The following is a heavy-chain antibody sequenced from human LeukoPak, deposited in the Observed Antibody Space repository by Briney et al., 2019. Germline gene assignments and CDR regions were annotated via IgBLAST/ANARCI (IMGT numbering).Heavy chain of an antibody. J-gene: IGHJ6*02. CDR1: GGSISSSSYY. Sequence: PSETLSLTCTVSGGSISSSSYYWGWIRQPPGKGLEWIGYIYYSGSTNYNPSLKSRVTISVDTSKNQFSLRLTSVTAADTAVYYCARDFASGTGYYYFYGLDVWGQGTTVTVSS. CDR3: ARDFASGTGYYYFYGLDV. D-gene: IGHD6-19*01. V-gene: IGHV4-61*01. CDR2: IYYSGST.